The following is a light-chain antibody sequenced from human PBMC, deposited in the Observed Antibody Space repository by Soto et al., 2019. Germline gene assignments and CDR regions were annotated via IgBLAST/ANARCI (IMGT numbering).Light chain of an antibody. Sequence: DIQMTQSPSTLSASVGARVTITCRASQSISSWLAWYQQKPWKAPKLLIYDASSLESGVPSRFSGSGSGTEFTLTISSLQPDDFATYYCQQYNSYPLTFGGGTKVEIK. CDR3: QQYNSYPLT. CDR2: DAS. J-gene: IGKJ4*01. CDR1: QSISSW. V-gene: IGKV1-5*01.